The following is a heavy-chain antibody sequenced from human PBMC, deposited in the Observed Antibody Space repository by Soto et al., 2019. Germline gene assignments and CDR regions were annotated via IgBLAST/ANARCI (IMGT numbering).Heavy chain of an antibody. CDR2: IIPIFDTA. CDR3: ARGAPDSSNWRYGLQTFDS. J-gene: IGHJ5*01. D-gene: IGHD4-4*01. CDR1: GGTFSNYA. Sequence: QVQLVQSGAEVKKPGSSVKVSCKASGGTFSNYAISWVRQAPGQGLEWMGGIIPIFDTANYAQKFQGRVTIIADQSTYTVYLQLSSLRSEYTAVYYCARGAPDSSNWRYGLQTFDSCGQGSLVTVSS. V-gene: IGHV1-69*01.